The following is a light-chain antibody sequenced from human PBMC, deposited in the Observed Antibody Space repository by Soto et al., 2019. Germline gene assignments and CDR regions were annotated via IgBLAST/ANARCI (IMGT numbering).Light chain of an antibody. CDR2: DAS. J-gene: IGKJ1*01. V-gene: IGKV1-5*01. CDR1: QSIGRF. CDR3: QQYYMGWT. Sequence: DIQMTQSPSTLSASVGDRVTITCRASQSIGRFLAWYQHQPGKAPKLLIYDASTLESGVPSRFSGTGSGTEFTFSITSLQPEDFGTYYCQQYYMGWTCGQGTKVDFK.